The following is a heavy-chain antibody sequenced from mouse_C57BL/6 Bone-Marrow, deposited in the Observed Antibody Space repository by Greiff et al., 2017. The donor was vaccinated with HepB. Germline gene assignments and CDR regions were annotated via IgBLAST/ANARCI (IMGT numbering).Heavy chain of an antibody. CDR1: GYTFTDYY. J-gene: IGHJ4*01. Sequence: QVQLQQSGAELVRPGASVKLSCKASGYTFTDYYINWVKQRPGQGLEWIARIYPGSGNTYYNEKFKGKATLTAEKSSSTAYMQLSSLTSEDSAVYFCARGWLLSYYYAMDYWGQGTSVTVSS. CDR3: ARGWLLSYYYAMDY. D-gene: IGHD2-3*01. CDR2: IYPGSGNT. V-gene: IGHV1-76*01.